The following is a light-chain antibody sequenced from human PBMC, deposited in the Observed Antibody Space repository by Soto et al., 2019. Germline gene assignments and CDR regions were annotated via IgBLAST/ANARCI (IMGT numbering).Light chain of an antibody. CDR3: QQYSIWRT. V-gene: IGKV3-15*01. CDR1: ESVSTN. CDR2: GAS. J-gene: IGKJ1*01. Sequence: EIEMTQSPATLSLAPGERVTLSCRASESVSTNLAWSQQKAGQAPRLLIYGASTRATGIPARFSGSGSGTEFTLSSSGLQSEDFEIYYCQQYSIWRTFGQGTKVEIK.